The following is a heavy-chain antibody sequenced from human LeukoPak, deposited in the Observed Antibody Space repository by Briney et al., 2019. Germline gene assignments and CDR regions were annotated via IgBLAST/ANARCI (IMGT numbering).Heavy chain of an antibody. J-gene: IGHJ4*02. D-gene: IGHD6-13*01. CDR2: INHSGST. V-gene: IGHV4-34*01. CDR1: GGSFSGYY. CDR3: ARHYSVRAAAFDY. Sequence: SETLSLTCAVYGGSFSGYYWSWIRQPPGKGLEWIGEINHSGSTNYNPSLKSRVTMSLDTSKNHFSLSLNSVTAADTAVYYCARHYSVRAAAFDYWGQGTLVTVSS.